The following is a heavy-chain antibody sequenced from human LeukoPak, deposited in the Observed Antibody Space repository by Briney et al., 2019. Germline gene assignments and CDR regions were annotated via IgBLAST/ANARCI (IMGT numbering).Heavy chain of an antibody. J-gene: IGHJ4*02. CDR2: IIPIFGTA. CDR3: AYILTGYASGSEEYYFDY. Sequence: SVKVSCKASGGTFSSYTISWVRPAPGQGLEWMGGIIPIFGTANYAQKFQGRVMITADESTSTAYMELSSLRSEDTAVYYCAYILTGYASGSEEYYFDYWGQGTLVTVSS. CDR1: GGTFSSYT. V-gene: IGHV1-69*13. D-gene: IGHD3-9*01.